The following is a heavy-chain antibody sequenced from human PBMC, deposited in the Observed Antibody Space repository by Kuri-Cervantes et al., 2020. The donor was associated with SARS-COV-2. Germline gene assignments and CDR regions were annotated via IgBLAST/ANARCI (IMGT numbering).Heavy chain of an antibody. CDR2: FMSDGTSP. D-gene: IGHD3-10*01. Sequence: GESLKISCAASGFTFGNYWMHWVRQAPGKGLVWVSRFMSDGTSPSYADSVRGRFTISRDNAKNTLYLQMNSLRAEDTAVYYCARTTYGSGSYWDDAFDIWGQGTMVTVSS. V-gene: IGHV3-74*01. CDR1: GFTFGNYW. CDR3: ARTTYGSGSYWDDAFDI. J-gene: IGHJ3*02.